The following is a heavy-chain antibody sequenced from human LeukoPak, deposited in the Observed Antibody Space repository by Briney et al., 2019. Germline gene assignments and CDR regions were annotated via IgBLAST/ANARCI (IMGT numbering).Heavy chain of an antibody. J-gene: IGHJ6*03. CDR2: IYYSGST. V-gene: IGHV4-59*01. Sequence: SETLSLTCTVSGGSISSYYWSWIRQPPGKGLEWIGYIYYSGSTNYNPSLKSRVTISVDTSKNQFSLKLSSVTAADTAVYYCARGDSGSWERRDYYYYYMDVWGKGTTVTVSS. CDR1: GGSISSYY. CDR3: ARGDSGSWERRDYYYYYMDV. D-gene: IGHD1-26*01.